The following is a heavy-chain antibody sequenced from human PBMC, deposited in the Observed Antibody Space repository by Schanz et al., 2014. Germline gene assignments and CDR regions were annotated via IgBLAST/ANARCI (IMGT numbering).Heavy chain of an antibody. CDR2: ISGSSRTI. V-gene: IGHV3-48*01. CDR1: GFTFSDYS. CDR3: PADLWFGAVWGVW. D-gene: IGHD3-10*01. Sequence: VQLVESGGGLVKPGGSLTLSCAASGFTFSDYSMNWVRQAPGKGLEWVSYISGSSRTIYYADSMKGRFTVSRDNAETALYRQMTSLQPETTPVYSCPADLWFGAVWGVWWGQGTLVTVSS. J-gene: IGHJ4*02.